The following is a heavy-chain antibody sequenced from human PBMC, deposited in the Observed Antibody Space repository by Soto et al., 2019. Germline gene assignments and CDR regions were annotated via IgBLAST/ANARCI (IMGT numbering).Heavy chain of an antibody. J-gene: IGHJ5*02. Sequence: PGGSLRLSCAASGFTFSSYAMHWVRQAPGKGLEWVAVISYDGSNKYYADSVKGRFTISRDNSKNTLYLQMNSLRAEDTAVYYCARAGITMVRGVISWFDPWGQGTLVTVSS. CDR2: ISYDGSNK. V-gene: IGHV3-30-3*01. D-gene: IGHD3-10*01. CDR3: ARAGITMVRGVISWFDP. CDR1: GFTFSSYA.